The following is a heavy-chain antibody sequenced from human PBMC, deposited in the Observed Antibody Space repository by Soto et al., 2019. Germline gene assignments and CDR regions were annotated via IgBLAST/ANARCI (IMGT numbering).Heavy chain of an antibody. Sequence: SETLSLTCTVTGDSISSRSYYWGWIRQPPGKGLEWIGSIYYSGSTYNNPSLRSRVSMSIETSNDQFSLNLKSVTAADTALYFCASQRNSVVTQSYFDVWGEGSLVTVYS. D-gene: IGHD2-21*02. CDR1: GDSISSRSYY. CDR2: IYYSGST. CDR3: ASQRNSVVTQSYFDV. J-gene: IGHJ4*02. V-gene: IGHV4-39*01.